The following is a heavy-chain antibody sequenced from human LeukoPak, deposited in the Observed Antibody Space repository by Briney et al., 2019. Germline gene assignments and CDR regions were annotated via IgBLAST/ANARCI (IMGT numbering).Heavy chain of an antibody. Sequence: GGSLRLSCAASGFTFSSYGMHWVRQAPGKGLEWVAVIWYDGSNKYYADSVKGRFTISRDNSKNTLYLQMNSLRAEDTAVYYCAKGLWFGELPVYWGQGTLVTVSS. CDR1: GFTFSSYG. CDR2: IWYDGSNK. J-gene: IGHJ4*02. V-gene: IGHV3-33*06. CDR3: AKGLWFGELPVY. D-gene: IGHD3-10*01.